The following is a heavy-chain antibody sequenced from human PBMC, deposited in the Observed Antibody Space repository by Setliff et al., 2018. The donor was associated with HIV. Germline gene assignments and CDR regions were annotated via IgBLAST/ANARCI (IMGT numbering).Heavy chain of an antibody. J-gene: IGHJ4*02. Sequence: PGGSLRLSCAASGFTFSDHYMDWVRQAPGKGLEWVGRIRNEANRYTTDYAASVEGRFTISRDDLKNSIYLQMNSLKTEDTAVYYCTRTFFHSSGYYHNLQPFDYWGQGTLVTVSS. CDR2: IRNEANRYTT. D-gene: IGHD3-22*01. CDR1: GFTFSDHY. CDR3: TRTFFHSSGYYHNLQPFDY. V-gene: IGHV3-72*01.